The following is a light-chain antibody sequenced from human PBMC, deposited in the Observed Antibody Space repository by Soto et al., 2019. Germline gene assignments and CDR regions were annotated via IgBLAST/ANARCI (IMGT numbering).Light chain of an antibody. J-gene: IGKJ5*01. CDR3: QQYISYPIT. Sequence: IQMTQSPSSLSASVGDRVTITCRASQVIKTYLAWYQQKPGKAPALLIYKASILQSGVPSRFSGSGSGTDFTLTIASLQPEDVATYYCQQYISYPITFGQGTRLEIK. CDR1: QVIKTY. V-gene: IGKV1-27*01. CDR2: KAS.